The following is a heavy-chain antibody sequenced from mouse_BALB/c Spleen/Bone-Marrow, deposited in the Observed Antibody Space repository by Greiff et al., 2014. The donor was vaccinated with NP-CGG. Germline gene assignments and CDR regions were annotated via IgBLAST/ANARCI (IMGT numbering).Heavy chain of an antibody. D-gene: IGHD2-4*01. J-gene: IGHJ2*01. CDR2: ISSGGSA. CDR3: ARGYDSDFDY. CDR1: GFIFSNFA. V-gene: IGHV5-6-5*01. Sequence: LQQSGGGLAKPGGSLKLSCAASGFIFSNFAMSWVRQTPDKRLEWVASISSGGSAYYPDSVKGRLSISRDNARDILFLQMSSLRSEDTAVYYCARGYDSDFDYWGQGTTLTVSS.